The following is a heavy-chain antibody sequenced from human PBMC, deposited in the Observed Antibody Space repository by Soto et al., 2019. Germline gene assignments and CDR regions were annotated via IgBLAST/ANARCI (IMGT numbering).Heavy chain of an antibody. Sequence: ASVKVSCKASGYTFTSYDINWVRQATGQGLEWMGWMNPNSGNTGYAQKFQGRVTMTRNTSISTAYMELSSLRSEDTAVYYCARGMEYSSGIDNDYWGQGTLVTVSS. CDR1: GYTFTSYD. CDR3: ARGMEYSSGIDNDY. CDR2: MNPNSGNT. D-gene: IGHD6-19*01. J-gene: IGHJ4*02. V-gene: IGHV1-8*01.